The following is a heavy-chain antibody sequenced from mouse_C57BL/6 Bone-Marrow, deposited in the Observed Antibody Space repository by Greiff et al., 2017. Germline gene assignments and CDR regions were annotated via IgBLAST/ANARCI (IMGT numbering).Heavy chain of an antibody. CDR2: IDTSDSYT. CDR3: ARTVFFDY. Sequence: QVQLQQPGAELVKPGASVKLSCKASGYTFTSYWMQWVKQRPGQGLEWIGEIDTSDSYTNYNQKFKGKATLTVDTSSSTAYMQLSSLTSEDSAVYYCARTVFFDYWGQGTTLTVSS. D-gene: IGHD1-1*01. V-gene: IGHV1-50*01. J-gene: IGHJ2*01. CDR1: GYTFTSYW.